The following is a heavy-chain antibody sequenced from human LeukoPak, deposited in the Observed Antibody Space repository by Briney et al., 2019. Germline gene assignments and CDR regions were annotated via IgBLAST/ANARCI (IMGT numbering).Heavy chain of an antibody. J-gene: IGHJ4*02. CDR1: GFTFNMFA. D-gene: IGHD2-15*01. CDR2: ITGDGYTS. Sequence: GSLRLSCAASGFTFNMFAMSWVRQAPGKGLEWVAGITGDGYTSYYADSVKRRVTISRDNFKNMLYLEMNSLRADDKTIYYCAKDYPQGYLIGAGTKFDYWGQGTLVTVSS. CDR3: AKDYPQGYLIGAGTKFDY. V-gene: IGHV3-23*01.